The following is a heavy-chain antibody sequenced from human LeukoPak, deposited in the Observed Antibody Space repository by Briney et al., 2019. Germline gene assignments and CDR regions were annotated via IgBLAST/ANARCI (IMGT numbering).Heavy chain of an antibody. V-gene: IGHV4-34*01. Sequence: SETLSLTCAVYGGSFSGYYWSWIRQPPGKGLEWIGEINHSGSTNYNPSLKSRVTISVDTSKNQFSLKLSSVTAADTAVYYCAGREKRFRDGYNRGIRDYWGQGTLVTVSS. J-gene: IGHJ4*02. D-gene: IGHD5-24*01. CDR1: GGSFSGYY. CDR3: AGREKRFRDGYNRGIRDY. CDR2: INHSGST.